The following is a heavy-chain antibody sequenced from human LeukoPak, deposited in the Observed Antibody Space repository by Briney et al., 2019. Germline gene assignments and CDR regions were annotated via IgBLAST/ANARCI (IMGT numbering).Heavy chain of an antibody. CDR3: ARDTSIFGVGTT. D-gene: IGHD3-3*01. CDR1: GFTFSSYA. Sequence: GGSLRLSCAASGFTFSSYAMSWVRQAPGKGLEWVSAISGSGGNTYYTDSVKGRFTISRDNSKNTLFLQMNSLRAEDTAVYYCARDTSIFGVGTTWGQGTLVTVSS. CDR2: ISGSGGNT. V-gene: IGHV3-23*01. J-gene: IGHJ4*02.